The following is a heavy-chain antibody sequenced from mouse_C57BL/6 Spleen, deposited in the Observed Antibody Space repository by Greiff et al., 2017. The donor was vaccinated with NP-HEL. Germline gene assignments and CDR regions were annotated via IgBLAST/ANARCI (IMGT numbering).Heavy chain of an antibody. CDR1: GYTFTDYY. CDR2: INPYNGGT. D-gene: IGHD4-1*01. J-gene: IGHJ2*01. CDR3: ARDRTGYFDY. Sequence: EVQLQESGPVLVKPGASVKMSCKASGYTFTDYYMNWVKQSHGKSLEWIGVINPYNGGTSYNQKFKGKATLTVDKSSSTAYMELNSLTSEDSAVYYCARDRTGYFDYWGQGTTLTVSS. V-gene: IGHV1-19*01.